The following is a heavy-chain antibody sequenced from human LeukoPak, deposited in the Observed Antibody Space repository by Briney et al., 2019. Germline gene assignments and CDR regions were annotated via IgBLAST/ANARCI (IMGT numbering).Heavy chain of an antibody. V-gene: IGHV3-33*06. D-gene: IGHD3-22*01. CDR2: IWYDGSNK. J-gene: IGHJ4*02. Sequence: PGGSLRLSCAASGFTFSSYGMHWLRQAPGKGLEWVAVIWYDGSNKYYADSVKGRFTISRDNSKNTLYLQMNSLRAEDTAVYYCAKEPYDSSGYYFFSTDYWGQGTLVTVSS. CDR1: GFTFSSYG. CDR3: AKEPYDSSGYYFFSTDY.